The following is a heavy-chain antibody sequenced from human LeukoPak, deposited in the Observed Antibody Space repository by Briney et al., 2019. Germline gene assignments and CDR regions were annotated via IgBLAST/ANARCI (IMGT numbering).Heavy chain of an antibody. CDR1: GFTFSRYW. V-gene: IGHV3-74*01. J-gene: IGHJ2*01. CDR3: ARDLKAMVTEDAWYFDL. D-gene: IGHD5-18*01. Sequence: GGSLRLSCAASGFTFSRYWMHWVRQAPGKGLVWVSRINTDGRTITYADSVKGRFTISRDNAKNTLYLQMNSLRAEDTAVYYCARDLKAMVTEDAWYFDLWGRGTLVTVSS. CDR2: INTDGRTI.